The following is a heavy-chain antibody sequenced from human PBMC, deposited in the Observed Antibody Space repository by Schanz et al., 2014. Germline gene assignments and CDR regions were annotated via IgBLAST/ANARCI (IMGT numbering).Heavy chain of an antibody. D-gene: IGHD1-26*01. Sequence: EVQLLESGGGLVQPGGSLRLSCAASGFTFSNYWMTWVRQAPGKGLEWVANIKQDESEKYYVDSVKGRFTISRDNSKNSLDLQMNSLRAEDTGLYFCARGGSGSHYRLDYWGQGTLVTVSS. V-gene: IGHV3-7*02. CDR3: ARGGSGSHYRLDY. J-gene: IGHJ4*02. CDR1: GFTFSNYW. CDR2: IKQDESEK.